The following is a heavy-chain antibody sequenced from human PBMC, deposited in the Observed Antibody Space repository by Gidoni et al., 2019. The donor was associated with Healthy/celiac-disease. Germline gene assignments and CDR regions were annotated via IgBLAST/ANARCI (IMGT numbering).Heavy chain of an antibody. CDR2: IYYSGST. Sequence: QVQLQESGPGLVKPSQTLSLTCTVSGGSISSGDYYWSWIRQPPGNGLEWIGDIYYSGSTYYNPSLKSRVTISVDTSKNQFPLKLSSVTAADTAVYYCARWGGYYDSSGYRSDAFDIWGQGTMVTVSS. CDR3: ARWGGYYDSSGYRSDAFDI. V-gene: IGHV4-30-4*01. D-gene: IGHD3-22*01. J-gene: IGHJ3*02. CDR1: GGSISSGDYY.